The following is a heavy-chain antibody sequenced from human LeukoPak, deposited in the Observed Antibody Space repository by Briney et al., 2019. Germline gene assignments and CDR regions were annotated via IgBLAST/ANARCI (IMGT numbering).Heavy chain of an antibody. CDR1: GGSISSYY. CDR2: IYYSGST. D-gene: IGHD3-10*01. CDR3: ARGGRGVFDY. Sequence: SETLPLTCTVSGGSISSYYWSWIRQPPGKGLEWIGYIYYSGSTNYNPSLKSRVTISVDTSKNQFSLKLSSVTAADTAVYYCARGGRGVFDYWGQGTLVTVSS. V-gene: IGHV4-59*01. J-gene: IGHJ4*02.